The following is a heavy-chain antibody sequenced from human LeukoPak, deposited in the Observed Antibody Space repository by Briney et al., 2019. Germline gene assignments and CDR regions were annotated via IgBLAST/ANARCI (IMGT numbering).Heavy chain of an antibody. J-gene: IGHJ4*02. D-gene: IGHD1-26*01. CDR1: GFTFSDYD. CDR2: ISSSAGTI. V-gene: IGHV3-11*04. Sequence: GGSLRLSCAASGFTFSDYDMSWIRQTPGEGLEWVSYISSSAGTIYYADSVKGRFTISRDNAKNSLYLQMNSLRVEDTAVYYCASRIVGALDYFDYCGQGTLVTLSS. CDR3: ASRIVGALDYFDY.